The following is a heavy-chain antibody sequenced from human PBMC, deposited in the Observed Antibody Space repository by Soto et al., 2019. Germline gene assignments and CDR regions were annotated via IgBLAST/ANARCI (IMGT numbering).Heavy chain of an antibody. D-gene: IGHD2-2*01. V-gene: IGHV1-3*01. J-gene: IGHJ6*03. CDR3: ARGHLAVVPVATWFSDMDV. Sequence: QVQLVQSGAEVEKPGASVKVSCKASGYTFTNYAVHWVRQAPGQRLEWMGWINAGNGNTRFSQNLQGRVTITRDTSARTVYMELSSLRSEDTAVYYCARGHLAVVPVATWFSDMDVWGKGTTVTVSS. CDR1: GYTFTNYA. CDR2: INAGNGNT.